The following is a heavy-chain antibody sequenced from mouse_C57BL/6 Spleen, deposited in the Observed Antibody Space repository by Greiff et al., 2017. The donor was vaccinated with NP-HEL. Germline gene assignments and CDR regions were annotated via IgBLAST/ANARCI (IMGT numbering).Heavy chain of an antibody. J-gene: IGHJ2*01. CDR1: GFTFSSYA. V-gene: IGHV5-4*03. Sequence: DVMLVESGGGLVKPGGSLKLSCAASGFTFSSYAMSWVRQTPEKRLEWVATISDGGSYTYYPDNVKGRFTISRDNAKNNLYLQMSHLKSEDTAMYYCARGYDYDGERFFDYWGQGTTLTVSS. CDR2: ISDGGSYT. D-gene: IGHD2-4*01. CDR3: ARGYDYDGERFFDY.